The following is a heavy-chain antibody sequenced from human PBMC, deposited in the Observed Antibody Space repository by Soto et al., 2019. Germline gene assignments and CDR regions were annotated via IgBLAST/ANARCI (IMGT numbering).Heavy chain of an antibody. D-gene: IGHD1-1*01. Sequence: PGGSLRLSCAASGFTFSSYGMHWVRQAPGKGLEWVAIISYDEINKYYADSVKGRFTISRDNSKNTLYLQMNSLRAEDTAVYYCAKSVYNWNDGFFDYWGQGTLVTVPQ. J-gene: IGHJ4*02. CDR1: GFTFSSYG. V-gene: IGHV3-30*18. CDR3: AKSVYNWNDGFFDY. CDR2: ISYDEINK.